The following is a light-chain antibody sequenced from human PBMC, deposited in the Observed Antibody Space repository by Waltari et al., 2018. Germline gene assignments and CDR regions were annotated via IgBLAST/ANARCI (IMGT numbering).Light chain of an antibody. CDR2: RNN. Sequence: QSVLTQPPSASGTPGQRVTISCSGSSSNIGSNYVYWYQQLPGTAPKLLIYRNNQRPSGVPDRFSGSKSGPSASQAISGLRSEDEADDYCAAWDDSLSRPGVFGGGTKLTVL. CDR3: AAWDDSLSRPGV. CDR1: SSNIGSNY. V-gene: IGLV1-47*01. J-gene: IGLJ3*02.